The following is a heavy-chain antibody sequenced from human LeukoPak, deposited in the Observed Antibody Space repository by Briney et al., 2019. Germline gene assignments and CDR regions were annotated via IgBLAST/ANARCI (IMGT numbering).Heavy chain of an antibody. D-gene: IGHD5-12*01. CDR2: NSGSGGST. CDR1: GFTFSGYA. J-gene: IGHJ4*02. V-gene: IGHV3-23*01. Sequence: GGSLRLSCAASGFTFSGYAMSWVRQAPGKGLEWVSANSGSGGSTYYADSVKGRFTISRDNSKNTLYLQMNSLRAEDTAVYYCAKEDKRGYSGYDRLDDWGQGTLVTVSS. CDR3: AKEDKRGYSGYDRLDD.